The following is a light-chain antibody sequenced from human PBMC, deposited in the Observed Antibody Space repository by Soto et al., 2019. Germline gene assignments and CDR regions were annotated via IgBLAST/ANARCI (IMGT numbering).Light chain of an antibody. CDR3: QQYGSSGT. V-gene: IGKV3-20*01. Sequence: EIVLTKSPGTLSLSPCERSTLSCRASQSVSNNYLAWYQQKPGQAPRLLIYGASNRATGIPDRFSGSGSGTDFTLTISRLEPEDFAVYYCQQYGSSGTFGQGTKVDI. J-gene: IGKJ1*01. CDR1: QSVSNNY. CDR2: GAS.